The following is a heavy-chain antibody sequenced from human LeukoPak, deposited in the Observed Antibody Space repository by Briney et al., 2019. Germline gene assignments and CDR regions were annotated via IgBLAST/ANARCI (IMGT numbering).Heavy chain of an antibody. D-gene: IGHD2/OR15-2a*01. CDR3: ARGNIVFDY. CDR1: GGSISSYY. Sequence: SETLSLTCTVSGGSISSYYWSWIRQPPGKGLEWIGYIYHSGSTNYNPSLKSRVTISVDTSKNQFSLKLSSVAAADTAVYYCARGNIVFDYWGQGTLVTVSS. CDR2: IYHSGST. V-gene: IGHV4-59*08. J-gene: IGHJ4*02.